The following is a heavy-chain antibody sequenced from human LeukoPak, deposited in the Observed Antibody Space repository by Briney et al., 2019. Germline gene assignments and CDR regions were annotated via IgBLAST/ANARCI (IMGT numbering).Heavy chain of an antibody. CDR3: AKEYSSGWVPYYCYGMDV. CDR2: ISYDGSNK. Sequence: AGGSLRLSCAASGFTFSSYGMHWVRQAPGKGLEWVAVISYDGSNKYYADSVKGRFTISRDNSKNTLYLQMNSLRAEDTAVYYCAKEYSSGWVPYYCYGMDVWGQGTTVTVS. D-gene: IGHD6-19*01. J-gene: IGHJ6*02. V-gene: IGHV3-30*18. CDR1: GFTFSSYG.